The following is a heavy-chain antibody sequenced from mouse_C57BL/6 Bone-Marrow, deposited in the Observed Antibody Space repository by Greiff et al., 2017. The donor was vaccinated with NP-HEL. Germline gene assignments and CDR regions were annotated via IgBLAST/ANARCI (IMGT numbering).Heavy chain of an antibody. D-gene: IGHD2-1*01. V-gene: IGHV1-76*01. CDR3: ARFYFNAMDY. CDR1: GYTFTDYY. Sequence: VKLMESGAELVRPGASVKLSCKASGYTFTDYYINWVKQRPGQGLEWIARIYPGSGNTYYNEKFKGKATLTAEKSSSTAYMQLSSLTSEDSAVYFCARFYFNAMDYWGQGTSVTVSS. CDR2: IYPGSGNT. J-gene: IGHJ4*01.